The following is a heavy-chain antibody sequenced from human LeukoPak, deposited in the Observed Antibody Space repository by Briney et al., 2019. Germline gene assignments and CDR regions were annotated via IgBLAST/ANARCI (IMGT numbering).Heavy chain of an antibody. CDR1: GFTFSSYS. J-gene: IGHJ3*02. CDR2: ISSSSSYI. CDR3: ARAGGNDAFDI. V-gene: IGHV3-21*01. D-gene: IGHD4-23*01. Sequence: GGSLRLSCAASGFTFSSYSMNWVRQAPGKGLEWVSSISSSSSYIYYADSVKGRFTISRDNAKNSLYLQMNSLRAEDTAVYYCARAGGNDAFDIWGQGTMVTVSS.